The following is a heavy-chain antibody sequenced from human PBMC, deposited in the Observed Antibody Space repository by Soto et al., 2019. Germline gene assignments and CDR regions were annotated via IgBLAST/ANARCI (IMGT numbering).Heavy chain of an antibody. CDR3: ARDSHSSGYYYYYYMDV. D-gene: IGHD6-25*01. J-gene: IGHJ6*03. CDR2: INAGNGNT. V-gene: IGHV1-3*01. Sequence: QVQLVQSGAEVKKPGASVKVSCKASGYTFTSYAMHWVRQAPGQRLEWMGWINAGNGNTKYSQKFQGRVTITRDTSASTDYMELSSLRSEDTAVYYCARDSHSSGYYYYYYMDVWGKGTTVTVSS. CDR1: GYTFTSYA.